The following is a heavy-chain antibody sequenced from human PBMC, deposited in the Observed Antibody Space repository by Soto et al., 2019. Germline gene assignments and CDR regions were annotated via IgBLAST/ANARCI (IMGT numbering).Heavy chain of an antibody. CDR2: INAGNGDT. J-gene: IGHJ4*02. CDR1: GYSFTSYA. Sequence: GASVKVSCKASGYSFTSYAMHWVRQAPGQRLEWMGWINAGNGDTKYSQKFQGRVTITRDTSASTAYMELSSLRSEDTVVYYCARGGLALMDVWGQGTLVTVSS. V-gene: IGHV1-3*01. D-gene: IGHD3-16*01. CDR3: ARGGLALMDV.